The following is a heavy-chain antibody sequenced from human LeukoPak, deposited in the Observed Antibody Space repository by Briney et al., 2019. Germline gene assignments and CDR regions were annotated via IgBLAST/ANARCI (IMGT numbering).Heavy chain of an antibody. V-gene: IGHV4-59*01. J-gene: IGHJ6*03. CDR2: IYSSGRT. CDR1: GGSISTYY. Sequence: SETLSLTCTVSGGSISTYYWSWIRQPPGKGLEWIGYIYSSGRTSYNPSLARRVTISVDTSKNQFSLSLSSVTAADTAVYYCARVSHYKYSYGHLSGGYYYYMDVWGKGTTVTVSS. CDR3: ARVSHYKYSYGHLSGGYYYYMDV. D-gene: IGHD5-18*01.